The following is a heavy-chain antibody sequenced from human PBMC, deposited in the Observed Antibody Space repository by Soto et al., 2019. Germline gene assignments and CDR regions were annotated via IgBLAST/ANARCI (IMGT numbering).Heavy chain of an antibody. CDR2: ISSSSSDI. Sequence: EVQLVESGGGLVKRGGSLRLSCAAPGFTFSSYSMNWVRQAPGKGLEWVSLISSSSSDIYYADSVKGRFTISRDNAKNSLYLQMNSLRAEDTAVYYCARDISGITNWFDPWGQGTLVTVSS. CDR3: ARDISGITNWFDP. J-gene: IGHJ5*02. V-gene: IGHV3-21*01. CDR1: GFTFSSYS. D-gene: IGHD3-10*01.